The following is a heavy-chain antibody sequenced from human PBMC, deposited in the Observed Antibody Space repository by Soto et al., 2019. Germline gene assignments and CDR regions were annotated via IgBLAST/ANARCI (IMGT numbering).Heavy chain of an antibody. J-gene: IGHJ4*02. D-gene: IGHD2-15*01. CDR2: MNPISANT. Sequence: QVQLVQSGAEVKKPGASVKVSCKASGYTFTSYDINWVRQATGQGLEWMGWMNPISANTGYAQKCQGSVTMTRSTSISPAYMERRSLRSEDTAVYYCAREKGGYYDYWGQGTLVTVSS. V-gene: IGHV1-8*01. CDR3: AREKGGYYDY. CDR1: GYTFTSYD.